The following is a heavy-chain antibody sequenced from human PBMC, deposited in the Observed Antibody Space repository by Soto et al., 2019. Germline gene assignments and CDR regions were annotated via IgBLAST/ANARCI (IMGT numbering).Heavy chain of an antibody. Sequence: QVQVVESGGGVVQPGRSLRLSCAASGFTFSTHAMHWVRQAPGKGLEWVAVITNGGNNQYYADSVKGRFTISRDNSKNTLYLQMNSLRPEDTAVYYCVKDLSGAWTFDYRGQGTLVTVSS. J-gene: IGHJ4*02. D-gene: IGHD1-1*01. CDR3: VKDLSGAWTFDY. V-gene: IGHV3-30-3*01. CDR2: ITNGGNNQ. CDR1: GFTFSTHA.